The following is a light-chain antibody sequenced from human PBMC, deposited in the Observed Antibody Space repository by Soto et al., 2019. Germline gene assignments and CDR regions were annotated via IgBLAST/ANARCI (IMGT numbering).Light chain of an antibody. CDR2: KSS. J-gene: IGKJ1*01. CDR3: PQYNSYWT. Sequence: EIQMTQSPSTLSGSVGDRATNTGRASQTISSWLAWYQQKPGKSPKLLIYKSSTLKSGVPSRFSGSGSGTEFTLTISSLQPDDFATYYCPQYNSYWTFGPGTQVEIK. CDR1: QTISSW. V-gene: IGKV1-5*03.